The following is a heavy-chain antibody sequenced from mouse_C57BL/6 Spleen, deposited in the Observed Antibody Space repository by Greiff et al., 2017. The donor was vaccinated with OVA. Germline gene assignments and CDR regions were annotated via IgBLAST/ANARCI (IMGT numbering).Heavy chain of an antibody. Sequence: VKLVESGPELVKPGASVKISCKASGYAFSSSWMNWVKQRPGKGLEWIGRIYPGDGDTNYNGKFKGKATLTAAKSSSTAYMQLSSLTSEDSAVYFCARGGDYDYDRGDNYAMGDWGHGTSVTVSS. CDR2: IYPGDGDT. CDR3: ARGGDYDYDRGDNYAMGD. J-gene: IGHJ4*01. CDR1: GYAFSSSW. V-gene: IGHV1-82*01. D-gene: IGHD2-4*01.